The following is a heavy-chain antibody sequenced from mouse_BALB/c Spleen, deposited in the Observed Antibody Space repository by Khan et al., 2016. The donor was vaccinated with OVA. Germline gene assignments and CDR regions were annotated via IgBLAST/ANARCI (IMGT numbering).Heavy chain of an antibody. V-gene: IGHV9-3-1*01. Sequence: QIQLVQSGPELKKPGETVKISCKASGYTFTNYGMNWVKQAPGKGLKWMGWINTYTGEPTYADDFKGRSAFSLETSASTAYLQIKNLKSEDTATDFCARSSSYWYFDVWGAGTTVTVSS. CDR2: INTYTGEP. J-gene: IGHJ1*01. CDR1: GYTFTNYG. D-gene: IGHD3-1*01. CDR3: ARSSSYWYFDV.